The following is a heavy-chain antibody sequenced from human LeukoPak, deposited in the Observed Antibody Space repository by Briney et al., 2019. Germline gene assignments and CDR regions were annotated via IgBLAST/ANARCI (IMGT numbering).Heavy chain of an antibody. V-gene: IGHV1-18*04. CDR3: ARELDTAMAPGY. CDR2: ISAYNGNT. J-gene: IGHJ4*02. CDR1: GYTFTSYG. D-gene: IGHD5-18*01. Sequence: ASVKVSCKASGYTFTSYGISWVRQAPGQGLEWMGWISAYNGNTNYAQKFQGRVTMTRDTSTSTVYMELSSLRSEDTAVYYCARELDTAMAPGYWGQGTLVTVSS.